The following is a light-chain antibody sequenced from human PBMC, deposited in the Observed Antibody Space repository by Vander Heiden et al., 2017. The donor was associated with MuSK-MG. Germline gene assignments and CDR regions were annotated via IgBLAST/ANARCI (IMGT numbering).Light chain of an antibody. J-gene: IGKJ1*01. CDR1: QSINSW. CDR2: KAS. CDR3: QQYNSYPRT. Sequence: IQMTPSPSTLSASVRDRVTITCRASQSINSWLAWYQKKPGKAPNLLIYKASSLESGVPSRFSGSGSGTVFTLTISSLHPDDFATYCCQQYNSYPRTFGQGTKVEIK. V-gene: IGKV1-5*03.